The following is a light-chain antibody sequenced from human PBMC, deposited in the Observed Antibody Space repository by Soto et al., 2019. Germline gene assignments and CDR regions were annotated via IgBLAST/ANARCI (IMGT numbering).Light chain of an antibody. V-gene: IGKV3-20*01. CDR1: QSLNSNF. CDR2: GAS. Sequence: EFVLTQSPGTLSVSPGERATLSCRASQSLNSNFFAWYQQRPGQAPRLLIYGASTRVTGVPDRFSGSGSGTDFTLTISRLEPEDFAVYYCQEYGSSPPRYTFGQGTKLDI. CDR3: QEYGSSPPRYT. J-gene: IGKJ2*01.